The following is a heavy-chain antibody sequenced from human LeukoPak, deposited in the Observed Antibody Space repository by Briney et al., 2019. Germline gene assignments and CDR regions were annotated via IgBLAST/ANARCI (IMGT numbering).Heavy chain of an antibody. D-gene: IGHD4-23*01. J-gene: IGHJ4*02. CDR2: ISYDGSYK. V-gene: IGHV3-30*04. CDR3: ARHWQLDY. Sequence: GGSLRLSCAASGFTFSSYAVYWVRQAPGKGLECVAVISYDGSYKYADSVKGRFTISRDNSKNTLYLQMNSLRAEDTAVYYCARHWQLDYWGQGTLVTVSS. CDR1: GFTFSSYA.